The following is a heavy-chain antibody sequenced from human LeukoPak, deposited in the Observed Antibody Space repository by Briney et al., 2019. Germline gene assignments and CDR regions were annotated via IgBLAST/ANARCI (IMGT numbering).Heavy chain of an antibody. Sequence: SETLSLTCTVSGGSISSSSYYWGWIRQPPGKGLEWIGSIYYSGSTYYNPSLKSRVTISVDTSKNQFSLRLSSVTAADTAVYYCARHVSTERWLQFNTPNYFDYWGQGTLVTVSS. CDR2: IYYSGST. CDR1: GGSISSSSYY. CDR3: ARHVSTERWLQFNTPNYFDY. V-gene: IGHV4-39*01. J-gene: IGHJ4*02. D-gene: IGHD5-24*01.